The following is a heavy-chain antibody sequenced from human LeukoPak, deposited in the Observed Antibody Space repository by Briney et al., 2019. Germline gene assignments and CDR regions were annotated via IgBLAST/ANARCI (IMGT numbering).Heavy chain of an antibody. D-gene: IGHD2-15*01. J-gene: IGHJ4*02. V-gene: IGHV3-7*02. Sequence: GGSLRLSCAASGFTFNNYWMSWVRQAPGKGLEWVANIKQDGSEKLYVDSVKGRFTISRDNAKNTLYLEMNSLRAEDTAVYYCARTFAAAHIDYWGQGTLVTVSS. CDR1: GFTFNNYW. CDR3: ARTFAAAHIDY. CDR2: IKQDGSEK.